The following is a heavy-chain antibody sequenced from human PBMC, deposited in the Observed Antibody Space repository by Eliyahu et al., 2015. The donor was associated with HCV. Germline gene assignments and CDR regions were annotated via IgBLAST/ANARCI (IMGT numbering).Heavy chain of an antibody. Sequence: EVQLVQSGAEVKKPGESLRISCKGSGYSFTSYWISWVRQMPGKGLEWMGRIDPSDSYTNYSPSFQGHVTISADKSISTAYLQWSSLKASDTAMYYCARHFTGYSSSWYSDYWGQGTLVTVSS. CDR3: ARHFTGYSSSWYSDY. CDR2: IDPSDSYT. D-gene: IGHD6-13*01. J-gene: IGHJ4*02. V-gene: IGHV5-10-1*03. CDR1: GYSFTSYW.